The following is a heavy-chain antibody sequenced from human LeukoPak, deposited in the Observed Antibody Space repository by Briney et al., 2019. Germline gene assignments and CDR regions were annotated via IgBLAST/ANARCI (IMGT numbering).Heavy chain of an antibody. Sequence: PGGSLRLSCAASGFTFDDYGMSWVRQAPGKGLEWVSVIYSGGSTYYADSVKGRFTISRDNSKNTLYLQMNSLRAEDTAVYYCARDKIDDPTGPYYYYGMDVWGQGTTVTVSS. D-gene: IGHD1-1*01. CDR1: GFTFDDYG. CDR2: IYSGGST. J-gene: IGHJ6*02. V-gene: IGHV3-66*01. CDR3: ARDKIDDPTGPYYYYGMDV.